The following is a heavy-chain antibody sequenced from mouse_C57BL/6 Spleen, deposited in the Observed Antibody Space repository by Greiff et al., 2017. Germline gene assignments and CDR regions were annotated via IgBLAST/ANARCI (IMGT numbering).Heavy chain of an antibody. V-gene: IGHV5-12*01. Sequence: EVHLVESGGGLVQPGGSLKLSCAASGFTFSDYYLYWVRQTPEKRLEWVAYISNGGGSTYYPDTVNGRFTISRHNAKNTLYLQMRRLKSEDTAMYYCARHDYGRSSLDYWGQGTSLTVSS. CDR3: ARHDYGRSSLDY. CDR1: GFTFSDYY. D-gene: IGHD1-1*01. CDR2: ISNGGGST. J-gene: IGHJ2*02.